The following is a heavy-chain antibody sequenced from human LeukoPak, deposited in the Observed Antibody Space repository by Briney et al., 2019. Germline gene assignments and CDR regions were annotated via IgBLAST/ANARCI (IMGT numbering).Heavy chain of an antibody. Sequence: GGSLRLSCAASGFTFNNYEMNWVRQAPGKGLEWVSYISSGGTTIYYADSVKGRFTMSRDNAKKSLFLQMNSLRAEDTAVYYCVRLSKGWGSYYGSANYYGMDVWGQGTTVTVSS. J-gene: IGHJ6*02. CDR3: VRLSKGWGSYYGSANYYGMDV. V-gene: IGHV3-48*03. D-gene: IGHD3-10*01. CDR2: ISSGGTTI. CDR1: GFTFNNYE.